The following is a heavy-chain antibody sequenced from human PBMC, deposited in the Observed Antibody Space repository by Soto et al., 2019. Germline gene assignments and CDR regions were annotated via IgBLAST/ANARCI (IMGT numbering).Heavy chain of an antibody. D-gene: IGHD2-2*02. CDR3: ARVERCISTSCYSQSGGMDV. CDR2: IEHSGST. V-gene: IGHV4-39*01. CDR1: GGSISSSTYY. Sequence: PSETLSLTCTVSGGSISSSTYYWHWIRQPPGKGLEWIGSIEHSGSTYSTPSLKSRVTMSADTSRNQFSLKLSSVTAADTAVYYCARVERCISTSCYSQSGGMDVWGQGTLVTVSS. J-gene: IGHJ4*02.